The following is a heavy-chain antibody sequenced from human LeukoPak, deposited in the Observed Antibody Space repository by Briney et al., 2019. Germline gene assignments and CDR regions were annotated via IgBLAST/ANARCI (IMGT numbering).Heavy chain of an antibody. V-gene: IGHV4-34*01. CDR3: ARACLGATLDY. CDR1: GGSFSGYY. Sequence: SETLSLTCAVYGGSFSGYYWSWIRQPPGKGLEWIGEINHSGSTNYNPSLKSRVTISVDTSKNQFSLKLSSVTAADTAVYYCARACLGATLDYWGQGTLVTVSS. D-gene: IGHD1-26*01. J-gene: IGHJ4*02. CDR2: INHSGST.